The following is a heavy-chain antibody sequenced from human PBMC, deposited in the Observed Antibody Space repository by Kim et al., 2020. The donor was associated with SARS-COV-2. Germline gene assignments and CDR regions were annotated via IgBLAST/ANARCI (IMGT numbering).Heavy chain of an antibody. Sequence: SVKVSCKASGGTFSSYAISWVRQAPGQGLEWMGGIIPIFGTANYAQKFQGRVTITADESTSTAYMELSSLRSEDTAVYYCASTVTTGDYGMDVWGQGTTVTVSS. V-gene: IGHV1-69*13. CDR2: IIPIFGTA. CDR3: ASTVTTGDYGMDV. CDR1: GGTFSSYA. J-gene: IGHJ6*02. D-gene: IGHD4-17*01.